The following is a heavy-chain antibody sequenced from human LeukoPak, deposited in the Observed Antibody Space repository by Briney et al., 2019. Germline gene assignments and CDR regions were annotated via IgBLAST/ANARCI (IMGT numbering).Heavy chain of an antibody. CDR3: ARGAADRNTYFYYIDV. CDR2: IFYSGST. V-gene: IGHV4-39*07. Sequence: SETLSLTCTVSGGSISTSNYYWGWLRQPPGKGLEWIGNIFYSGSTYYNPSLKSRVTISVDTSKNQFSLKLSSVTAADTAVYYCARGAADRNTYFYYIDVWGEGTTVTVSS. D-gene: IGHD1-14*01. J-gene: IGHJ6*03. CDR1: GGSISTSNYY.